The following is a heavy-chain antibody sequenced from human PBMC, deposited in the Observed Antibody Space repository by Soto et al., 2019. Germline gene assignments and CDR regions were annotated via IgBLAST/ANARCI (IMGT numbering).Heavy chain of an antibody. CDR1: GGSFSGYY. CDR2: INHSGST. V-gene: IGHV4-34*01. Sequence: QVQLQQWGAGLLKPSETLSLTCAVYGGSFSGYYWSWIRQPPGKGLEWIGEINHSGSTNYNPSLKGRVTVSEDTSKNQFSLKLSSVTAADTAVYYCARGHIVVVPAAKVFDYWGQGTLVTVSS. J-gene: IGHJ4*02. CDR3: ARGHIVVVPAAKVFDY. D-gene: IGHD2-2*01.